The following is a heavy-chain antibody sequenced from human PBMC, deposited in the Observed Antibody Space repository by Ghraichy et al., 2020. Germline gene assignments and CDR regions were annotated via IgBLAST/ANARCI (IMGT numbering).Heavy chain of an antibody. CDR2: ISGSGGST. CDR1: GFTFSSYA. Sequence: GGSLRLSCAASGFTFSSYAMSWVRQAPGKGLEWVSAISGSGGSTYYADSVKGRFTISRDNSKNTLYLQMNSLRAEDTAVYYCAKDRSCGGVIVGAVGYWGQGTLVTVSS. D-gene: IGHD3-16*02. J-gene: IGHJ4*02. CDR3: AKDRSCGGVIVGAVGY. V-gene: IGHV3-23*01.